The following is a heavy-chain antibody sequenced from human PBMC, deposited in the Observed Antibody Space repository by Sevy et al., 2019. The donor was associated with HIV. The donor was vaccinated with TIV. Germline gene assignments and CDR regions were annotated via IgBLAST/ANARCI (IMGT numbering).Heavy chain of an antibody. CDR2: IWYDGTNK. D-gene: IGHD6-19*01. V-gene: IGHV3-33*01. J-gene: IGHJ4*02. Sequence: GGSLRLSCAASGFSFNGYGMHWVRQAPGKGLEWLAVIWYDGTNKEYADSVKGRFTISRDNCENTLYLQMNSLRAEDTAVYYCARESLAVAGIGYYFHSWGQGTLVTVSS. CDR1: GFSFNGYG. CDR3: ARESLAVAGIGYYFHS.